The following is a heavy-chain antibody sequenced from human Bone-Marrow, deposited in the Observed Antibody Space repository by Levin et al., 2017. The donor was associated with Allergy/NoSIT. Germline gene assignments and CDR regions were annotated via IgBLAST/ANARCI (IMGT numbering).Heavy chain of an antibody. J-gene: IGHJ5*01. CDR1: GFTFSSYS. Sequence: GESLKISCAASGFTFSSYSMNWVRQAPGKGLEWVSYISSRSTPMYYADSVKGRFTISRDNAKNSLYLQMNNLRDEDTAVYYCTRDLTLGGDSWGQGTLVTVSS. D-gene: IGHD1-26*01. CDR2: ISSRSTPM. V-gene: IGHV3-48*02. CDR3: TRDLTLGGDS.